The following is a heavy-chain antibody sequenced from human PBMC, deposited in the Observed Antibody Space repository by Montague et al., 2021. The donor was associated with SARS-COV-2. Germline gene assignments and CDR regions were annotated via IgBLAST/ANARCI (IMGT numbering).Heavy chain of an antibody. Sequence: TLSLTCSVSSGSISTGHHWSWIRQHPMKGLEWIGYIYYSGSTYYNSSFKGRVTISIDTAKNQFSLELTSMTAADTAVYYCARDHGQWFGELGGHGLDVWGQGTTVIVSS. V-gene: IGHV4-31*03. CDR1: SGSISTGHH. CDR3: ARDHGQWFGELGGHGLDV. D-gene: IGHD3-10*01. J-gene: IGHJ6*02. CDR2: IYYSGST.